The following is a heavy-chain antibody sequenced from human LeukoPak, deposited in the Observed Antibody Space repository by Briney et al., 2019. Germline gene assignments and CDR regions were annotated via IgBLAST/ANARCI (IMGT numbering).Heavy chain of an antibody. CDR3: ARIQWLATRGSDY. J-gene: IGHJ4*02. CDR1: GFTFSSYE. Sequence: GGFLRLSCAASGFTFSSYEMNWVRQAPGKGLEWVSYISSSGSTIYYADSVKGRFTISRDNAKNSLYLQMNSLRAEDTAVYYCARIQWLATRGSDYWGQGTLVTVSS. D-gene: IGHD6-19*01. V-gene: IGHV3-48*03. CDR2: ISSSGSTI.